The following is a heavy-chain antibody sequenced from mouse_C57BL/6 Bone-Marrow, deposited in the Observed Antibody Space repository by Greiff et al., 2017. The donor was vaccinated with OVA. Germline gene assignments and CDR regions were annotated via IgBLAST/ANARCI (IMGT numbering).Heavy chain of an antibody. D-gene: IGHD1-1*01. CDR1: GYTFTSYW. Sequence: QVQLQQPGTELVKPGASVKLSCKASGYTFTSYWMHWVKQRPGQGLEWIGNINPSNGGTNYNEKFKSKATLTVDKSSSTAYMQLSSLTSEDSAVYYCARYGTDLLLRPWYFDVWGTGTTVTVSS. CDR2: INPSNGGT. V-gene: IGHV1-53*01. J-gene: IGHJ1*03. CDR3: ARYGTDLLLRPWYFDV.